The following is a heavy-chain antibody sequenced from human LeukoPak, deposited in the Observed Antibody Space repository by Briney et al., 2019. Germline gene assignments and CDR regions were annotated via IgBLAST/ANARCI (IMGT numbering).Heavy chain of an antibody. D-gene: IGHD5-12*01. J-gene: IGHJ4*02. V-gene: IGHV4-59*01. CDR1: GGSLRVYN. Sequence: SETLCLSRTVSGGSLRVYNWNWVRQPPGKGLERIGYIYNSGRTIYNPTLKSRVSMSVDTSKKPFSLKLRSVTAADTAVYYCARSYSGTNHPFDCWGQGTLVTVSS. CDR3: ARSYSGTNHPFDC. CDR2: IYNSGRT.